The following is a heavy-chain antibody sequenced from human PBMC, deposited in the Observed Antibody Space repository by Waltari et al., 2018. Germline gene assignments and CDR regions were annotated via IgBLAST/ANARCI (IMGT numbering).Heavy chain of an antibody. D-gene: IGHD2-21*01. CDR3: ARADDYAGKLLWY. J-gene: IGHJ4*02. Sequence: VQLVQSGAEVKKPGASVKVSCKASGFTFSSYWMHWVRQAPGKGLVWFPRIKVNGRRATYAYSVQGRFTISRDNATTTLYLQMNSLRAEDTAVYYCARADDYAGKLLWYWGQGTLVTVSS. V-gene: IGHV3-74*03. CDR2: IKVNGRRA. CDR1: GFTFSSYW.